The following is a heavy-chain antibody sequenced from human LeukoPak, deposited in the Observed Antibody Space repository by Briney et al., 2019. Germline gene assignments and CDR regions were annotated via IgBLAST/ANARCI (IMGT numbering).Heavy chain of an antibody. D-gene: IGHD3-22*01. CDR3: ARNYDSSGYGWFDP. CDR1: GGSISHYY. CDR2: IYYSGST. J-gene: IGHJ5*02. V-gene: IGHV4-59*01. Sequence: PSETLSLTCTVSGGSISHYYWSWIRQPPGKGLEWIGYIYYSGSTNYNPSLKSRVTISVDTSKNQFSLKLSSVTAADTAVYYCARNYDSSGYGWFDPWGQGTLVTVSS.